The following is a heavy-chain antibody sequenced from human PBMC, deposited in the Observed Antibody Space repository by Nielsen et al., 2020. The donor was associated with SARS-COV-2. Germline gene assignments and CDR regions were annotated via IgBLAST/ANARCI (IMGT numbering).Heavy chain of an antibody. J-gene: IGHJ6*02. V-gene: IGHV3-53*05. Sequence: GESLKVSCAASGFIVSSNYMSWVRQAPGKGLEWVAVMYSDGSTNYAKSVKGRITIYRDNSKNSMYLQMNSLRAEDTAVYYCASDSNSYNYYYYYGMDVWGQGTTVTVSS. CDR3: ASDSNSYNYYYYYGMDV. CDR2: MYSDGST. CDR1: GFIVSSNY. D-gene: IGHD2-2*01.